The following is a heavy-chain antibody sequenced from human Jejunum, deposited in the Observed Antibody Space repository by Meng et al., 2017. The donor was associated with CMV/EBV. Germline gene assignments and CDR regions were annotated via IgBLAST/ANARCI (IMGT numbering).Heavy chain of an antibody. CDR1: GFTFSTYW. Sequence: EVQLVESGGGLVQPGGSLGRSCAASGFTFSTYWMHWVRQAPGKGLVWVSRTNHDESSTNYADSVKGRFTISRDNAKNTLYLQMNSLRAEDTAVYYCARAGSNWKIDHWGQGTLVTVSS. J-gene: IGHJ4*02. CDR3: ARAGSNWKIDH. D-gene: IGHD1-20*01. CDR2: TNHDESST. V-gene: IGHV3-74*01.